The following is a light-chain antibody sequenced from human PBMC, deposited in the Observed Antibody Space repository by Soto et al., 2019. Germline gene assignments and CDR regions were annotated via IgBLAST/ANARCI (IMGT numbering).Light chain of an antibody. CDR2: RNI. CDR1: SSNIGADYD. CDR3: QSYDSTLSARYV. V-gene: IGLV1-40*01. Sequence: QSVLTQPPSVSGAPGQRVTISCTGSSSNIGADYDVHRYKQRPGTAPKLLIFRNINRPSGVPDRFSGSNSGTSASLAITGLQAEDEGDHYCQSYDSTLSARYVFGTGTKLTVL. J-gene: IGLJ1*01.